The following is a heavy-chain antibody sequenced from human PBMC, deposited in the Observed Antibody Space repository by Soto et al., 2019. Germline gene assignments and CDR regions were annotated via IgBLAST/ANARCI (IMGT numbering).Heavy chain of an antibody. V-gene: IGHV4-30-4*01. CDR1: GGSISSGNYY. D-gene: IGHD3-10*01. Sequence: TLSLTCTVSGGSISSGNYYWSWIRQPPGKGLEWIGYSYYSGSAYYDPSLKSRVTISVDTSKNQFSLKLSSVTAADTAVYYCARGKFGELLVPFDYWGRGTRVTVSS. CDR3: ARGKFGELLVPFDY. J-gene: IGHJ4*02. CDR2: SYYSGSA.